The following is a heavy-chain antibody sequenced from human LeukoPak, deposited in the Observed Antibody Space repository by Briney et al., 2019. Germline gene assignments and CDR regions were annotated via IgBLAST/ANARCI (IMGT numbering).Heavy chain of an antibody. J-gene: IGHJ4*02. Sequence: PGGSLRLSCAAPGFTFSSYGMHWVRQAPGKGLEWVAFIRYDGSNKYYADSVKGRFTISRDNSKNTLYLQMNSLRAEDTAVYYCAKDPGRQWPIIDYWGQGTLVTVSS. CDR3: AKDPGRQWPIIDY. D-gene: IGHD6-19*01. CDR2: IRYDGSNK. V-gene: IGHV3-30*02. CDR1: GFTFSSYG.